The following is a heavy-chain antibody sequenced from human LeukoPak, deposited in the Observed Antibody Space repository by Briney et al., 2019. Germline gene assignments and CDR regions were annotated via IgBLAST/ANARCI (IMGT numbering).Heavy chain of an antibody. CDR3: AKVENDYGDSDYFDY. Sequence: EASVKVSCKASGYTFTSYGISWVRQAPGQGLDWMGWISVYNGNTNYAQKLQGRVTMTTDTSTSTAYMELRSLRSDDTAVYYCAKVENDYGDSDYFDYWGQGTLVTVSS. CDR1: GYTFTSYG. J-gene: IGHJ4*02. D-gene: IGHD4-17*01. CDR2: ISVYNGNT. V-gene: IGHV1-18*01.